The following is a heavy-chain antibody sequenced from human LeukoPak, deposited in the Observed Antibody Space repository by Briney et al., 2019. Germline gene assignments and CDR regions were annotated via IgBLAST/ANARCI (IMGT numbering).Heavy chain of an antibody. CDR1: GGSISSGDYY. V-gene: IGHV4-30-4*08. CDR3: ARSPSGGNSGFYFDY. D-gene: IGHD4-23*01. CDR2: IYYSGST. Sequence: SQTLSLTCTVSGGSISSGDYYWSWIRQPPGKGLEWIGYIYYSGSTYYNPSLKSRVTISVDTSKNQFSLKLSSVTAADTAVYYCARSPSGGNSGFYFDYWAREPWSPSPQ. J-gene: IGHJ4*02.